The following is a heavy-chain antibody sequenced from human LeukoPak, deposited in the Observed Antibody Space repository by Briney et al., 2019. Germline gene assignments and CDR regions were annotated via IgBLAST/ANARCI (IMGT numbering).Heavy chain of an antibody. CDR2: IKQEGSEK. CDR1: GFTFSSYW. J-gene: IGHJ6*02. CDR3: ARESAVGYYYYGMDV. Sequence: GGSLRLSCAASGFTFSSYWISWVRQAPGKGLEGGANIKQEGSEKFYVDSVEGRFTISRDNAKNSLYLQMNSLRAEDTAVYYCARESAVGYYYYGMDVWGQGTTVTVSS. D-gene: IGHD6-19*01. V-gene: IGHV3-7*01.